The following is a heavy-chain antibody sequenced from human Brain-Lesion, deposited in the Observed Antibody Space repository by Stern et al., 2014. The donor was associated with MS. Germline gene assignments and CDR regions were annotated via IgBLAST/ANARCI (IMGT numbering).Heavy chain of an antibody. V-gene: IGHV4-61*02. CDR2: IFNSGST. CDR1: GGSISSGGYY. CDR3: ARGRVVPGFQYYATDV. D-gene: IGHD2-2*01. Sequence: VQLVESGPGLVKPSQTLSLSCTVSGGSISSGGYYWSWIRQPAGKGLEWIGRIFNSGSTSHHPSLKSRVTLSIDTSQNQFSPRLNPMTAADTAVYYCARGRVVPGFQYYATDVWGQGTTVIVSS. J-gene: IGHJ6*02.